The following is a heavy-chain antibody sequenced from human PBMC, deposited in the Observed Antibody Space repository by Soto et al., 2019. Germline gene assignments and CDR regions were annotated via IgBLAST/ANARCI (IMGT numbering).Heavy chain of an antibody. J-gene: IGHJ3*02. Sequence: QVQLRESGPGLVKPSETLSLICTVSGGSISSYYWSWIRQPPGKGLEWIGYIYYSGSTNYNPSLKSRATISVDTSKNQFSLKLDSVTAADAAVYYCARDKLGVDAFDIWGQGTMVTVSS. CDR2: IYYSGST. CDR1: GGSISSYY. CDR3: ARDKLGVDAFDI. D-gene: IGHD7-27*01. V-gene: IGHV4-59*01.